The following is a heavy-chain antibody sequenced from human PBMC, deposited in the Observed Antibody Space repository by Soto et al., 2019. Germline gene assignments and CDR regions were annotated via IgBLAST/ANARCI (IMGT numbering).Heavy chain of an antibody. CDR2: ISHSSSTI. V-gene: IGHV3-48*02. D-gene: IGHD1-26*01. CDR1: GFTFSSYG. CDR3: ARRGWDLLNFFDY. Sequence: VQLVESGGGLVQPGGSLRLSCAASGFTFSSYGMNWVRQAPGKGLEWVSYISHSSSTIYYADSVKGRFTISRDNAKNSLYLQMNSLRDEDTAVYYCARRGWDLLNFFDYWGQGTLVTVSS. J-gene: IGHJ4*02.